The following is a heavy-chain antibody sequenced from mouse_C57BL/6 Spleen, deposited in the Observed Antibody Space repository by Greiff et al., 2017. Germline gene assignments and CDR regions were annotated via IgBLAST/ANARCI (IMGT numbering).Heavy chain of an antibody. D-gene: IGHD2-5*01. J-gene: IGHJ1*03. V-gene: IGHV1-81*01. CDR3: ARGGPYYSNLSYWYFDV. CDR2: IYPRSGNT. CDR1: GYTFTSYG. Sequence: QVQLQQSGAELARPGASVKLSCKASGYTFTSYGISWVKQRTGQGLEWIGEIYPRSGNTYYNEKFKGKATLTADKSSSTAYMELRSLTSEDSAVYFCARGGPYYSNLSYWYFDVWGTGTTVTVSS.